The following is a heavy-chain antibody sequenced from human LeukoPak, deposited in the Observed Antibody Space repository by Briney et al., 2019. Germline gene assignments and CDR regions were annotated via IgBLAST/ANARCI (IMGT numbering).Heavy chain of an antibody. V-gene: IGHV4-59*06. CDR3: ATASMVRGVPY. D-gene: IGHD3-10*01. J-gene: IGHJ4*02. Sequence: PSETLSLTCTVSGGSISSYYWSWIRQHPGKGLEWIGYIYYSGSTYYNPSLKSRVTISVDTSKNQFSLKLSSVTAADTAVYYCATASMVRGVPYWGQGTLVTVSS. CDR2: IYYSGST. CDR1: GGSISSYY.